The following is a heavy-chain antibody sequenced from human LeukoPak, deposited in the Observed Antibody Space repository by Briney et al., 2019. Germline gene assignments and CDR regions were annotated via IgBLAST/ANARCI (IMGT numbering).Heavy chain of an antibody. CDR3: ARGFLYYYDSSGYYLNWFDP. CDR1: GGSISSGDCY. J-gene: IGHJ5*02. V-gene: IGHV4-31*03. CDR2: IYYSGST. D-gene: IGHD3-22*01. Sequence: SQTLSLTCTVSGGSISSGDCYWSWIRQHPGKGLEWIGYIYYSGSTYYTPSLKSRVTISVDTSKNQFSLKLSSVTAADTAVYYCARGFLYYYDSSGYYLNWFDPWGQGTLVTVSS.